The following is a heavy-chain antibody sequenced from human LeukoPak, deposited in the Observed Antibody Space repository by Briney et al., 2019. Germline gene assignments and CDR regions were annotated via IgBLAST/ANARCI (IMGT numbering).Heavy chain of an antibody. CDR2: YYGGRT. CDR3: ARYDHAPSYYYYYMDV. CDR1: GDSISRYY. J-gene: IGHJ6*03. D-gene: IGHD1-14*01. V-gene: IGHV4-59*01. Sequence: SETLSLTCTVSGDSISRYYWSWIRQSPGKGLEWIGYYGGRTTYNPSLKSRVAMSVDTSKNQFSLKLTSVTAADTAVYYCARYDHAPSYYYYYMDVWGKGTTVTVPS.